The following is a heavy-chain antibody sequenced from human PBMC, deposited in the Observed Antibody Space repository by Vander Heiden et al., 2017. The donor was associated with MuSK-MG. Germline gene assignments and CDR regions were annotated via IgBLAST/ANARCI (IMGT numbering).Heavy chain of an antibody. D-gene: IGHD2-2*01. CDR2: INHSGST. J-gene: IGHJ6*02. CDR1: GGSFSGYY. CDR3: ARFGSIVVVPAATYYYYGMDV. Sequence: QVQLQQWGAGLLKPSETLSLTCAVYGGSFSGYYWSWIRQPPGKGLEWIGEINHSGSTNYNPSLKSRVTISVDTSKNQFSLKLSSVTAADTAVYYCARFGSIVVVPAATYYYYGMDVWGQGTTVTVSS. V-gene: IGHV4-34*01.